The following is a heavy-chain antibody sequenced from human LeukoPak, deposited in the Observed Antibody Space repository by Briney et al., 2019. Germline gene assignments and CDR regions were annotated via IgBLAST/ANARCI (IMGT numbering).Heavy chain of an antibody. CDR1: SGSISGHY. CDR2: IYYTGGT. CDR3: ARVLLWFGEPERSYFDY. D-gene: IGHD3-10*01. Sequence: SETLSLTCTVSSGSISGHYWSWVRQPPGKGLEWIAYIYYTGGTYYNPSLKSRVTISVDTSKNQFSLKLSSVTAADTAVYYCARVLLWFGEPERSYFDYWGQGTLVTVSS. V-gene: IGHV4-59*11. J-gene: IGHJ4*02.